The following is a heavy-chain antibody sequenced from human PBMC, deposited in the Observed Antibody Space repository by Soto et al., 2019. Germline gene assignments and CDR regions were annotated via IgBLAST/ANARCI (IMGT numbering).Heavy chain of an antibody. CDR2: IYYSGST. V-gene: IGHV4-39*01. CDR1: GGSISSSSYY. D-gene: IGHD6-13*01. J-gene: IGHJ5*02. CDR3: ARPGIAAAGTGWFDP. Sequence: SETLSLTCTVSGGSISSSSYYWGWIRQPPGKGLEWIGSIYYSGSTDYNPSLKSRVTISVDTSKNQFSLKLSSVTAADTAVYYCARPGIAAAGTGWFDPWGQGTPAPVSS.